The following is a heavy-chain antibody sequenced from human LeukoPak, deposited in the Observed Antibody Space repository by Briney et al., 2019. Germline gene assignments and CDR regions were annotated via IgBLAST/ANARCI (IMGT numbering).Heavy chain of an antibody. CDR2: ISSSSSTT. D-gene: IGHD2-15*01. CDR1: GFTFSTYS. CDR3: AKLSGGGAMAST. V-gene: IGHV3-48*01. Sequence: GGSLRLSCAASGFTFSTYSMNWVRQAPGKGLEWVSYISSSSSTTYYADSVKGRFTISRDNSKNTLYLQMNSLRAEDTAVYYCAKLSGGGAMASTWGQGTLVTVSS. J-gene: IGHJ4*02.